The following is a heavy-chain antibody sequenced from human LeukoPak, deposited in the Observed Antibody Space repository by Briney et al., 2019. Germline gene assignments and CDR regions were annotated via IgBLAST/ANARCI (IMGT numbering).Heavy chain of an antibody. D-gene: IGHD3-16*02. CDR2: IYYSEST. CDR1: GGSISSHY. CDR3: ARVPVINNWFDP. V-gene: IGHV4-59*11. J-gene: IGHJ5*02. Sequence: PSETLSLTCTVSGGSISSHYWSWIRQPPGKGLEWIGYIYYSESTNYNPSLKSRVTISVDTSKNQFSLKLSSVTAADTAVYYCARVPVINNWFDPWGQGTLVTVSS.